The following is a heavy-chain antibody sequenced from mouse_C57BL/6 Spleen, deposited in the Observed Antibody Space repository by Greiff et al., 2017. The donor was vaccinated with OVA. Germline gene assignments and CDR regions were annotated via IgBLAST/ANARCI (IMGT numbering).Heavy chain of an antibody. CDR3: ARDRELRGYFDV. CDR2: ISYSGST. V-gene: IGHV3-1*01. CDR1: GYSITSGYD. J-gene: IGHJ1*03. D-gene: IGHD1-1*01. Sequence: EVMLVESGPGMVKPSQSLSLTCTVTGYSITSGYDWHWIRHFPGNKLEWMGYISYSGSTNYNPSLKSRISITHDTSKNHFFLKLNSVTTEDTATYYCARDRELRGYFDVWGTGTTVTVSS.